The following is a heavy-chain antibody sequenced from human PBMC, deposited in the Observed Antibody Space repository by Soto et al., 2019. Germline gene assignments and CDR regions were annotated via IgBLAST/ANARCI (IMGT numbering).Heavy chain of an antibody. Sequence: QVQLQESGPGLVKPSETLSLTCTVSGGSISRYYWSWIRQPPGKGLEWIGYISYSGSTNYNHSLKSRVTISGDTSKNHFSLKLSSVTAADTAVYYCARRKLLWFGEDYWGQVTLVTVSS. D-gene: IGHD3-10*01. CDR1: GGSISRYY. CDR2: ISYSGST. CDR3: ARRKLLWFGEDY. V-gene: IGHV4-59*01. J-gene: IGHJ4*02.